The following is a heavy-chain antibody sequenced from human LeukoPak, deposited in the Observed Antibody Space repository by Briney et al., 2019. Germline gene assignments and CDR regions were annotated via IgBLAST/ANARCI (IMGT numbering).Heavy chain of an antibody. CDR1: GFTFISYA. Sequence: GGSLRLSCAASGFTFISYAMSWVRQAPGKGLEWVSGISTSGGSSSYADSVKGRFTISRDNPRNTLYMQMNSLRAEDTALYYCAIMHPYYDGSGYWVQWGQGTLVTVSS. CDR2: ISTSGGSS. V-gene: IGHV3-23*01. J-gene: IGHJ4*02. CDR3: AIMHPYYDGSGYWVQ. D-gene: IGHD3-22*01.